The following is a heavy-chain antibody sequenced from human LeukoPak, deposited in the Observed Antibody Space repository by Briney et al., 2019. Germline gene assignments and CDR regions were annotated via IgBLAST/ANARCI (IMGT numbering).Heavy chain of an antibody. Sequence: GGSLRLSCTAPGFTFSSYWMNWVRQAPGKGLEWVANIKEDGSEQYYVDSVKGRFTISRDNAKNSLHLQMNSLRAEDTAVYFCTRDRRGEKSQYNCFDPWGQGTLVTVSS. D-gene: IGHD3-10*01. V-gene: IGHV3-7*01. CDR2: IKEDGSEQ. J-gene: IGHJ5*02. CDR1: GFTFSSYW. CDR3: TRDRRGEKSQYNCFDP.